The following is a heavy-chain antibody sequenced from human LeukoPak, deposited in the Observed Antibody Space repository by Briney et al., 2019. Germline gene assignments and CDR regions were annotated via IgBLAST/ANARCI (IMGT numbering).Heavy chain of an antibody. CDR1: GFTFSSYS. V-gene: IGHV3-21*01. Sequence: GGSLRLSCAASGFTFSSYSMNWVRQAPGKGLEWVSSISSSSSYIYYADSVKGRFTISRDNAKNSLYLQMNSLRAEDTAVYYCARDQSWTTGFDVWGQGTIVTVSS. CDR2: ISSSSSYI. CDR3: ARDQSWTTGFDV. D-gene: IGHD2-8*02. J-gene: IGHJ3*01.